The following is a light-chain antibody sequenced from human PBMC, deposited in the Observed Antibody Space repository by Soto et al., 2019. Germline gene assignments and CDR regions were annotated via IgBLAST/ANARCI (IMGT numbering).Light chain of an antibody. CDR2: GAS. CDR3: QQYATSARLT. V-gene: IGKV3-20*01. CDR1: QSVSQY. Sequence: EIVLTQSPSTLSWSLGERATLSCRASQSVSQYLAWYQQKPGQAPRLLIYGASSRANGIPDRFSGSGSGTDFTLTINGLEPEDFAVYDCQQYATSARLTFGPGTNVDI. J-gene: IGKJ3*01.